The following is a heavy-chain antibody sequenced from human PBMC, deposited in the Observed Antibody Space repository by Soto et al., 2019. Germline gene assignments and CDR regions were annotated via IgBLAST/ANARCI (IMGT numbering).Heavy chain of an antibody. D-gene: IGHD2-2*01. CDR1: GFTFSRYG. J-gene: IGHJ5*01. Sequence: EVQLVESGGGLVKPGGSLRLSCAASGFTFSRYGMNWVRQAPGKGLEWVSSISSSTSYVYYADSVKGRFSVSRDNAKKILYLEMYALRTEDTAVYYCARAPSEGRVGNWFESWGQGTLVTVAS. CDR3: ARAPSEGRVGNWFES. V-gene: IGHV3-21*01. CDR2: ISSSTSYV.